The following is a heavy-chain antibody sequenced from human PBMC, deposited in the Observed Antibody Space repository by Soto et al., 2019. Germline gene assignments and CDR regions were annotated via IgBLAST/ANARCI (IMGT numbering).Heavy chain of an antibody. J-gene: IGHJ6*02. CDR3: ARGSGGRTGYYYYGMDV. V-gene: IGHV3-33*01. CDR1: GFTFSSYG. CDR2: IWYDGRNK. Sequence: HVQLVESGGGVVQPGRSLRLSCAAPGFTFSSYGMHWVRQAPGKGLEWVAVIWYDGRNKYYADSVKGRFTISRDNSKNTLYLQMNSLRAEDTAVYYCARGSGGRTGYYYYGMDVWGQGTTVTVSS. D-gene: IGHD2-15*01.